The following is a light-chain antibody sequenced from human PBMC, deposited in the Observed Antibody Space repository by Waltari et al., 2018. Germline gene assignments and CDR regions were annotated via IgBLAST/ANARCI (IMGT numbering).Light chain of an antibody. CDR1: SSNIGSNT. J-gene: IGLJ3*02. CDR2: SNN. CDR3: AAWDDSLNGWV. V-gene: IGLV1-44*01. Sequence: QSVLTQPPSASGTPGQRVTISCSGSSSNIGSNTVNWYQQPPGTAPKLLIYSNNQRPSGVPDRFSGSTSGTSAPLAISGLQSEDEADYYCAAWDDSLNGWVFGGGTKLTVL.